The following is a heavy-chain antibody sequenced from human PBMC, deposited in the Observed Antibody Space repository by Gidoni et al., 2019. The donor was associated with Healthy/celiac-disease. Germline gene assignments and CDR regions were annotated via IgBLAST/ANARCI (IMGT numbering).Heavy chain of an antibody. CDR3: ARFLPYSSSTWFDP. J-gene: IGHJ5*02. D-gene: IGHD6-13*01. CDR1: GGSISRYY. Sequence: QVPLQASGPGLVTPSETLSLTCTVSGGSISRYYWSWIRQPPGKGLEWIGYIYYSGSTNYNPSLKSRVTIAVDTSKNQCSLKLSSVTAADTAVYYCARFLPYSSSTWFDPWGQGTLVTVSS. CDR2: IYYSGST. V-gene: IGHV4-59*08.